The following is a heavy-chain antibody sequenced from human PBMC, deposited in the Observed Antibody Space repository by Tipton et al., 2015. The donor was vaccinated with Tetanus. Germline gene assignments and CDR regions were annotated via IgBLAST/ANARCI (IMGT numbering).Heavy chain of an antibody. V-gene: IGHV4-31*03. Sequence: LVKPTQTLSLTRTVSGGSISSGGYYWSWIRQHPGKGLEWIGDIYNSGSSYYNPSLKSRVTISVDTSKNQFSLKLNSVTAADTAVYYCARDQARGARGWNYFDYWGQGSLVTVSS. CDR3: ARDQARGARGWNYFDY. J-gene: IGHJ4*02. D-gene: IGHD1-26*01. CDR2: IYNSGSS. CDR1: GGSISSGGYY.